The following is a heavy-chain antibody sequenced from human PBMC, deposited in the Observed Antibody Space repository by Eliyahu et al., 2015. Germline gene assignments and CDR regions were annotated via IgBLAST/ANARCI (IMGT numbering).Heavy chain of an antibody. CDR1: GFXXSGXG. V-gene: IGHV3-33*01. Sequence: QVQLVESGGGVVQPGRSLRLSCXXSGFXXSGXGMXWVRQAPGKGLEWVALIWYDGSNKDYADSVKGRFTISRDNSKNTLYLYMNSLTAGDTAVYYCARSGRPLAGFLYRGDPFDIWGQGTMVTVSS. CDR3: ARSGRPLAGFLYRGDPFDI. CDR2: IWYDGSNK. D-gene: IGHD6-19*01. J-gene: IGHJ3*02.